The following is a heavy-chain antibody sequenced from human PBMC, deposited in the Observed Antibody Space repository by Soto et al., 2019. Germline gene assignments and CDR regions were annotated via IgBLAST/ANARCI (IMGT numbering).Heavy chain of an antibody. J-gene: IGHJ4*02. CDR2: INHSGST. Sequence: PSETLSLTCAVYGGSFSGYYWSWIRQPPGKGLEWIGEINHSGSTNYNPSLKSRVTISVDTSKNQFSLKLSSVTAADTAVYYCARGKGRRAVAGTPFDYWGQGTLVTVSS. CDR1: GGSFSGYY. CDR3: ARGKGRRAVAGTPFDY. D-gene: IGHD6-19*01. V-gene: IGHV4-34*01.